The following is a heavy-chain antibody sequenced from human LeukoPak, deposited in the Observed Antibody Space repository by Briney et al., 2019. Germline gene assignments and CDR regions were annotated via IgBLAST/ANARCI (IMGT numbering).Heavy chain of an antibody. CDR3: ARDYGGSSPFDY. D-gene: IGHD4-23*01. V-gene: IGHV3-48*03. Sequence: QPGGSLRLSCAASGFTFSSYEMNWVRQAPGKGLEWVSYISSSGSTIYYADSVKGRFTISRDNAKNSLYLQMNSLRAEDTAVYYCARDYGGSSPFDYWGQGTLVTVSS. CDR1: GFTFSSYE. CDR2: ISSSGSTI. J-gene: IGHJ4*02.